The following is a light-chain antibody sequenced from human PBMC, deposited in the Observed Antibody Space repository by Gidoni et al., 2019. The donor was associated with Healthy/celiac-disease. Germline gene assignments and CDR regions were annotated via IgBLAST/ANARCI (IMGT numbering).Light chain of an antibody. J-gene: IGKJ1*01. CDR1: QSISSY. CDR3: QQSYSTPWT. CDR2: AAS. Sequence: DIQMTQSPSSLSPSVGDRVTITCRASQSISSYLNWYQQKPGKAPKLLIYAASSLQSGVPSRFSGSGSGTDFTLTISSLQPADFATYFCQQSYSTPWTFGQGTKVEIK. V-gene: IGKV1-39*01.